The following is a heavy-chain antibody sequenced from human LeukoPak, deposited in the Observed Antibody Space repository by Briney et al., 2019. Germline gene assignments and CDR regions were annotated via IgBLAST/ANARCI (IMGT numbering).Heavy chain of an antibody. D-gene: IGHD2-21*01. CDR2: INPNSGGT. Sequence: ASVKVSCKASGYTFTGYYMHWVRQAPGQGLEWMGRINPNSGGTNYAQKFQGRVTMTRDTSISTAYMELSRLRSDDTAVYYCARFPKGGAEGFVDYWGQGTLVTVSS. V-gene: IGHV1-2*06. CDR3: ARFPKGGAEGFVDY. J-gene: IGHJ4*02. CDR1: GYTFTGYY.